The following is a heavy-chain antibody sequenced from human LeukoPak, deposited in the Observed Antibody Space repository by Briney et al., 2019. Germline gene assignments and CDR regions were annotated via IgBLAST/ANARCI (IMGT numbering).Heavy chain of an antibody. V-gene: IGHV3-23*01. CDR3: AKDLDIVATITGN. CDR2: VSGSGGST. D-gene: IGHD5-12*01. J-gene: IGHJ4*02. Sequence: GGSLRLSCAASGFTFSSYAMSWVRQAPGKGLEWVSGVSGSGGSTYYADSVKGRFTISRDNSKNTLYLQMYSLRAEDTAVYYCAKDLDIVATITGNWGQGTLVTVSS. CDR1: GFTFSSYA.